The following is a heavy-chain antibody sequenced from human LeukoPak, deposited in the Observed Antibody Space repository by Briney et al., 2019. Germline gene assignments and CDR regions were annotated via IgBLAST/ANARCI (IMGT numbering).Heavy chain of an antibody. Sequence: GGSLRLSCAASGFTFSDYYINWIRQAPGKGLEWVSYISSSGGTIYYADSVKGRFTISRDNPKNSLYLQMNSLRAEDTAVYYCVWGGYRSFDYWGRGTLVTASS. V-gene: IGHV3-11*01. CDR3: VWGGYRSFDY. J-gene: IGHJ4*02. CDR1: GFTFSDYY. D-gene: IGHD3-16*02. CDR2: ISSSGGTI.